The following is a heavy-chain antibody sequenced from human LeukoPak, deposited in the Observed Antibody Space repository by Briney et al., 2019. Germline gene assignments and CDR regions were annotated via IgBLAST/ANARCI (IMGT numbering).Heavy chain of an antibody. Sequence: ASVKVSCKASGYTFTGYYMHWVRQAPGQRLEWMGWINAGNGNTKYSQKFQGRVTITRDTSASTAYMELSSLRSEDTAVYYCARDWWFGSGPSYGMDVWGQGTTVTVSS. CDR1: GYTFTGYY. CDR3: ARDWWFGSGPSYGMDV. D-gene: IGHD3-10*01. V-gene: IGHV1-3*01. J-gene: IGHJ6*02. CDR2: INAGNGNT.